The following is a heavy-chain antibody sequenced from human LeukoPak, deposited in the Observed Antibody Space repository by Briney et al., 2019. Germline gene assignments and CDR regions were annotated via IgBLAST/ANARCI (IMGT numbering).Heavy chain of an antibody. CDR3: ARRPSSGYYYNWFDP. V-gene: IGHV4-39*07. D-gene: IGHD3-22*01. CDR2: IYYSGTT. J-gene: IGHJ5*02. Sequence: SETLSLTCTVSGGSISSNSYYWGWIRQPPGKALEYIGSIYYSGTTYYNPSLKSRVTISVDTSKNQFSLKLSSVTAADTAVYYCARRPSSGYYYNWFDPWGQGTLVTVSS. CDR1: GGSISSNSYY.